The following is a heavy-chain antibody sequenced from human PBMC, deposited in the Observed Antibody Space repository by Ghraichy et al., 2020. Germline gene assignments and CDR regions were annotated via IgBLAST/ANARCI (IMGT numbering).Heavy chain of an antibody. V-gene: IGHV3-43*01. J-gene: IGHJ4*02. D-gene: IGHD3-22*01. CDR3: AAEYYYDSSGSFHY. CDR2: LTLNVGST. Sequence: VSLLTLNVGSTYYVDSVKGRFTASRDNSKNSLFLQMNSLRTEDTALYYCAAEYYYDSSGSFHYWGQGTLDTVSS.